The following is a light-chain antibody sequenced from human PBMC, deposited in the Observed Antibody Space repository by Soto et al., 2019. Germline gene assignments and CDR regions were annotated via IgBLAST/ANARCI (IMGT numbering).Light chain of an antibody. J-gene: IGKJ1*01. CDR2: ATS. Sequence: EIVLTQSPGTLSLSPGERATLSCRTSQSVSSSYLAWYQQKPGQAPRLLIYATSGRATGIPDRFSGSGSGTDFTLTISRLEPEDFAVYYCQQYVTSPRTFGQGTKVEIK. CDR1: QSVSSSY. CDR3: QQYVTSPRT. V-gene: IGKV3-20*01.